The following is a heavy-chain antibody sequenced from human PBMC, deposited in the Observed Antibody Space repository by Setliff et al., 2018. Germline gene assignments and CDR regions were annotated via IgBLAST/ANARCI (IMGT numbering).Heavy chain of an antibody. CDR1: GFTFGTSW. J-gene: IGHJ6*03. CDR2: IKADGSER. Sequence: GGSLTLSCSASGFTFGTSWMSWVRHVPGKGLEWVANIKADGSERIYGDSVRGRFIVSRDNAKNSLFLQIIDLRVEDTAVYYCARDPTRFTKFRGVSIRYFYMDVWGKGTTVTVSS. V-gene: IGHV3-7*01. CDR3: ARDPTRFTKFRGVSIRYFYMDV. D-gene: IGHD3-10*01.